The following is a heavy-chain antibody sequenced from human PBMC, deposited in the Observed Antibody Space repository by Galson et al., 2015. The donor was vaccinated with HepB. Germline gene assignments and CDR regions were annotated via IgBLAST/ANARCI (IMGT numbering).Heavy chain of an antibody. Sequence: SVKVSCKASGYTFTSYGISWVRQAPGQGLEWMGWISAYNGNTNYAQKLQGRVTMTTDTSTSTAYMELRSLRSDDTAVYYCGRPSFSAISPDTFDIWGQGTMVTVSS. CDR3: GRPSFSAISPDTFDI. V-gene: IGHV1-18*01. CDR2: ISAYNGNT. CDR1: GYTFTSYG. J-gene: IGHJ3*02. D-gene: IGHD3-9*01.